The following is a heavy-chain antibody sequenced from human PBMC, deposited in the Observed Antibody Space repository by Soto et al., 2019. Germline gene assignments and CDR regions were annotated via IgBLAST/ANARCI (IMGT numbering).Heavy chain of an antibody. Sequence: ASVKVSCKASGYTFTGYYMHWVRQAPGQGLEWMGWINPNSGGTNYAQKFQGWVTMTRDTSISTAYMELSRLRSDDTAVYYCARGPPGVVVVPAAISSYYYGMDVWGQGTTVTVSS. CDR3: ARGPPGVVVVPAAISSYYYGMDV. D-gene: IGHD2-2*01. CDR2: INPNSGGT. V-gene: IGHV1-2*04. CDR1: GYTFTGYY. J-gene: IGHJ6*02.